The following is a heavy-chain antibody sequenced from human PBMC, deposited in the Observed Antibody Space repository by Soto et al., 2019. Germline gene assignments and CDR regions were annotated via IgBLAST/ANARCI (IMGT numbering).Heavy chain of an antibody. V-gene: IGHV6-1*01. CDR3: ARQPQYSDFWSRPTANYGMDV. D-gene: IGHD3-3*01. J-gene: IGHJ6*02. CDR1: GDSVSSNSAA. CDR2: TYYRSKWYN. Sequence: RSHTLSLTCAISGDSVSSNSAAWNWIRQSPSRGLEWLGRTYYRSKWYNDYAVSVKSRITINPDTSKNQFSLQLNSVTPEDTAVYYSARQPQYSDFWSRPTANYGMDVCGQGTTVTVS.